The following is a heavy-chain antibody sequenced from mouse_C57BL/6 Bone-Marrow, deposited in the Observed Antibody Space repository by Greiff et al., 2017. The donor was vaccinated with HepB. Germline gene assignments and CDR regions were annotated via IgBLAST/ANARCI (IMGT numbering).Heavy chain of an antibody. CDR2: IYPRSGNT. V-gene: IGHV1-81*01. J-gene: IGHJ3*01. D-gene: IGHD2-3*01. Sequence: VQLQQSGAELARPGASVKLSCKASGYTFTSYGISWVKQSTGQGLEWIGEIYPRSGNTYYNEKFKGKATLTADKSSSTAYMELRSLTSEDSAVYFCARRGWLLEFAYWGQGTLVTVSA. CDR1: GYTFTSYG. CDR3: ARRGWLLEFAY.